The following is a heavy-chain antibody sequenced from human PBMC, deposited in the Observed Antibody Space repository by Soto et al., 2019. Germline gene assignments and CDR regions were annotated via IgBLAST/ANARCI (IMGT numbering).Heavy chain of an antibody. D-gene: IGHD1-26*01. Sequence: QVQLVESGGGVVQPGRSLRLSCAASGFTFSSYGMHWVRQAPGKGLEWVAVIWYDGSNKYYADSVKGRFTISRDNSKNTLYLQMNSLRAEDTAVYYCARDRSLGDLPYNWFDPWGQGTLVTVSS. CDR2: IWYDGSNK. CDR3: ARDRSLGDLPYNWFDP. V-gene: IGHV3-33*01. CDR1: GFTFSSYG. J-gene: IGHJ5*02.